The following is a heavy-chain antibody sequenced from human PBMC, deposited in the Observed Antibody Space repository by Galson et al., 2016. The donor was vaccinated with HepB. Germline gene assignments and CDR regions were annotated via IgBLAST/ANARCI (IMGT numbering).Heavy chain of an antibody. CDR1: GDSVSSNSAA. CDR2: TFYRSKWHN. D-gene: IGHD1-26*01. CDR3: ARDPGWQYRDSGSYLGWFEP. Sequence: CAISGDSVSSNSAAWNWIRQSPSRGLEWLGRTFYRSKWHNEYAVSVQSRISIKSDTSKSQFSLQLNSVGPEDTAVYYCARDPGWQYRDSGSYLGWFEPWGQGTLVTVSS. V-gene: IGHV6-1*01. J-gene: IGHJ5*02.